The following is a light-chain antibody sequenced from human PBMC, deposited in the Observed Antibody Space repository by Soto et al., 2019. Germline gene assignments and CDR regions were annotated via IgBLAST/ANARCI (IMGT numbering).Light chain of an antibody. V-gene: IGKV3D-15*01. Sequence: EIVMPQSPATLSVSPGETASLSCMASQSAGNFLAWYQQKPGQAPRLLIYYISTRATGIPARFSGSGSGTEFTLTINSLQSEDSAVYYCQQHNQWPITFGQGTRLEIK. J-gene: IGKJ5*01. CDR1: QSAGNF. CDR3: QQHNQWPIT. CDR2: YIS.